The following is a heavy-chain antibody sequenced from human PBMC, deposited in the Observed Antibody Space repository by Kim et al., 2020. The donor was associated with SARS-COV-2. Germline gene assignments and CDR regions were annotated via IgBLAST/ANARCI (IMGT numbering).Heavy chain of an antibody. CDR3: AKDGELGTGGAFDI. Sequence: GGSLRLSCAASGFTFSSYGMHWVRQAPGKGLEWVAVISYDGSNKYYADSVKGRFTISRDNSKNTLYLQMNSLRAEDTAVYYCAKDGELGTGGAFDIWGQGTMVTVSS. D-gene: IGHD1-26*01. J-gene: IGHJ3*02. CDR1: GFTFSSYG. V-gene: IGHV3-30*18. CDR2: ISYDGSNK.